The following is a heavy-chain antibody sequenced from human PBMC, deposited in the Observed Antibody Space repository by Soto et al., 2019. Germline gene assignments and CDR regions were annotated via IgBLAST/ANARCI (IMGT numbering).Heavy chain of an antibody. V-gene: IGHV1-69*13. J-gene: IGHJ4*02. CDR1: GGTFSSYA. CDR2: IIPIFGTA. D-gene: IGHD3-22*01. Sequence: SVKVSCKASGGTFSSYAISWVRQAPGQGLEWMGGIIPIFGTANYAQKFQGRVTITADESTSTAYMELSSLRSEDTAVYYCARLAPYYDSSGSYPGPSIGYWGQGTLVTVSS. CDR3: ARLAPYYDSSGSYPGPSIGY.